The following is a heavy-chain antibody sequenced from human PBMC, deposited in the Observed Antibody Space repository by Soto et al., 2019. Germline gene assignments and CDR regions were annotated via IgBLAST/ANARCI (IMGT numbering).Heavy chain of an antibody. D-gene: IGHD6-13*01. Sequence: QVQLVESGGGVVQPGRSLRLSCAASGFTFSSYGMHWVRQAPGKGLEWVAVIWYDGSNKYYADSVKGRFTISRDNAKELLYLQMNSLRDEDTAVYYCAREPTTAVVNYGMDVWGQGTTVTVSS. CDR1: GFTFSSYG. CDR3: AREPTTAVVNYGMDV. V-gene: IGHV3-33*01. J-gene: IGHJ6*02. CDR2: IWYDGSNK.